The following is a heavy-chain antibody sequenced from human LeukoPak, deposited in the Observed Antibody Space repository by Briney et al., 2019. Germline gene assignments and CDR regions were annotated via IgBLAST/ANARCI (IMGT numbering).Heavy chain of an antibody. Sequence: GGPLRLSCAASGFTFSSYSMNWVRQAAGNGLEWVSSISSSSSYIYYADSVKGRFTISRDNAKNSLYLQMNSLRAEDTAVYYCARVLGYCSSTSCRLYYFDYWGQGTLVTVSS. V-gene: IGHV3-21*01. CDR2: ISSSSSYI. D-gene: IGHD2-2*01. CDR1: GFTFSSYS. CDR3: ARVLGYCSSTSCRLYYFDY. J-gene: IGHJ4*02.